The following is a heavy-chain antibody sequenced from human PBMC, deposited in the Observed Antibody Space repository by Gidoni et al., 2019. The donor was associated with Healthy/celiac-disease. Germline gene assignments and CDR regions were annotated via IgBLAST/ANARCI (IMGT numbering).Heavy chain of an antibody. CDR1: GFTFSSYA. J-gene: IGHJ2*01. CDR2: ISSSCITI. CDR3: AREAGYFDL. V-gene: IGHV3-48*03. Sequence: EVQLVESGGGLVQPGGSTRLSGAASGFTFSSYAMNWVRQAPGKGLEWVSYISSSCITIYYADSVKGRFTISRDNAKTSLYLQMNSLRAEDTAVYYCAREAGYFDLWGRGTLFTVSS.